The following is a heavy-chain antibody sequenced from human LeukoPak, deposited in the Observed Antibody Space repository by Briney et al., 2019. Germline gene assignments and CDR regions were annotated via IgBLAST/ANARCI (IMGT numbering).Heavy chain of an antibody. V-gene: IGHV3-23*01. CDR2: ISGSGGST. CDR1: GFTFSSYA. D-gene: IGHD6-19*01. J-gene: IGHJ4*02. Sequence: GGSLRLSCAASGFTFSSYAMNWVRQAPGKGPEWVSRISGSGGSTYYADSVKGRFSISRDDSKNTLYLQMNSLRAEDTAVYYCAKSPDVAGTGRFDYWGQGTLVTVSS. CDR3: AKSPDVAGTGRFDY.